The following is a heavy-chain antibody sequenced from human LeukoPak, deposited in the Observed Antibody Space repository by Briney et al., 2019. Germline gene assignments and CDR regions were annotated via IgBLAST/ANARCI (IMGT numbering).Heavy chain of an antibody. CDR3: ARGGYSYGYEYFDY. CDR1: GFTFSSYA. CDR2: ISGSGGST. J-gene: IGHJ4*02. V-gene: IGHV3-23*01. Sequence: PGGSLRLSCAASGFTFSSYAMSWVRQAPGKGLEWVPAISGSGGSTYYADSVKGRFTISRDNSKNTLYLQMNSLRAEDTAVYYCARGGYSYGYEYFDYWGQGTLVTVSS. D-gene: IGHD5-18*01.